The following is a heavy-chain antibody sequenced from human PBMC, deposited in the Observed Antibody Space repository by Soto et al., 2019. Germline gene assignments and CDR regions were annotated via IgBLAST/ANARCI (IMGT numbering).Heavy chain of an antibody. Sequence: ASVKVSCKASGYTFTYCAIHWVRQAPGQRLEWMGWINGGDGNTKYSQRFQGRVTITRDTSASIAYMELSSLRSEDTAVYYCARGPSPNSVHFDYWGQGTLVTVSS. CDR3: ARGPSPNSVHFDY. J-gene: IGHJ4*02. CDR2: INGGDGNT. D-gene: IGHD1-26*01. CDR1: GYTFTYCA. V-gene: IGHV1-3*01.